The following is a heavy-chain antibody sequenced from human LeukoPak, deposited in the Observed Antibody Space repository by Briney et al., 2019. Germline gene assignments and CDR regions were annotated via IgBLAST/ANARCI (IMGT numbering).Heavy chain of an antibody. CDR3: ARDMGAAAPRGMDV. CDR1: GFTFSSYG. J-gene: IGHJ6*02. D-gene: IGHD6-13*01. CDR2: IWYDGSNT. V-gene: IGHV3-33*01. Sequence: PGGSLRLSCAASGFTFSSYGMHWVRQAPGKGLEWVAVIWYDGSNTYYADSVKGRFTISRDNSKNTLYLQMNSLRAEDTAVYYCARDMGAAAPRGMDVWGQGTPVTVSS.